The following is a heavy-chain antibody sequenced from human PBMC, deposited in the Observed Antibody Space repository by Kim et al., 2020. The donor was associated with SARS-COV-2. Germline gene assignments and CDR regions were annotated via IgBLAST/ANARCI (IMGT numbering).Heavy chain of an antibody. CDR2: ISTRGNT. CDR1: GFAFNTYG. J-gene: IGHJ4*02. CDR3: ANLGVGGTTSGY. Sequence: GGSLRLSCVGSGFAFNTYGLTWVRQAPGKGLEWVSSISTRGNTHYADSVKGRCTISRDNSKKTLYLQMNSLRVDDKAVYYCANLGVGGTTSGYWGQGTLVTVSS. V-gene: IGHV3-23*05. D-gene: IGHD1-1*01.